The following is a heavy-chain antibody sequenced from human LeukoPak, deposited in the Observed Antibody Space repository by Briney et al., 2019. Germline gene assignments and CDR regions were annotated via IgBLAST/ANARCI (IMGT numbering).Heavy chain of an antibody. V-gene: IGHV4-59*01. CDR1: GGSFSSYY. J-gene: IGHJ4*02. CDR2: IYYSGST. D-gene: IGHD3-22*01. CDR3: ASGVYYYDSSGYVSNYFDY. Sequence: PSETLSLTCAVYGGSFSSYYWSWIRQPPGKGLEWIGYIYYSGSTNYNPSLKSRVTISVDTSKNQFSLKLSSVTAADTAVYYCASGVYYYDSSGYVSNYFDYWGQGTLVTVSS.